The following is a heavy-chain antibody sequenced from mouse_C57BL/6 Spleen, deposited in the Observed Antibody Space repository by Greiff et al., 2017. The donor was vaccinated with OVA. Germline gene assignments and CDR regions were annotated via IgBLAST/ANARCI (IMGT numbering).Heavy chain of an antibody. CDR2: INPNNGGT. V-gene: IGHV1-26*01. D-gene: IGHD1-1*01. CDR3: ARPTSYYYGSSPHAMDY. J-gene: IGHJ4*01. Sequence: VHVKQSGPELVKPGASVKISCKASGYTFTDYYMNWVKQSHGKSLEWIGDINPNNGGTSYNQKFKGKATLTVDKSSSTAYMELRSLTSEDSAVYYCARPTSYYYGSSPHAMDYWGQGTSVTVSS. CDR1: GYTFTDYY.